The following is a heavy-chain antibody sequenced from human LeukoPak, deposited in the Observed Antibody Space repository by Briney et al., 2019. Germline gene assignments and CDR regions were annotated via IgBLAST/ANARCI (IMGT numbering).Heavy chain of an antibody. CDR3: ARPLSNGYFHDSGGYYPYAMDV. CDR2: ISYDGSNK. CDR1: GFTFSIST. V-gene: IGHV3-30-3*01. Sequence: GGSLRLSCAASGFTFSISTMHWVRQAPGKGLEWVAVISYDGSNKLYADSVKGRFSISRDNSKNTVYLQMNRQRGDDWAVYYCARPLSNGYFHDSGGYYPYAMDVWGQGTTVTVSS. J-gene: IGHJ6*02. D-gene: IGHD3-22*01.